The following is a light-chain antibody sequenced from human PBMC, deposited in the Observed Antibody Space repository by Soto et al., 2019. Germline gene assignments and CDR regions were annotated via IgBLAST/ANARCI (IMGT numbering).Light chain of an antibody. CDR2: GAS. V-gene: IGKV3-15*01. CDR3: QHYHNWPPWT. CDR1: ESIGSN. Sequence: IVMTQSPATLSVSPGEGATLSCRASESIGSNLAWYQQKPGQGPRLLVYGASTRATGIPARFSGSGSETEFTLTITSLQPEDFAVYYCQHYHNWPPWTFGQGTKV. J-gene: IGKJ1*01.